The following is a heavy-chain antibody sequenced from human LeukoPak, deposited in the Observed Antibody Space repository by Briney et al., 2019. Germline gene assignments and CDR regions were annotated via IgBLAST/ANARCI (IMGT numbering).Heavy chain of an antibody. V-gene: IGHV3-7*01. CDR1: GFTFSSYW. D-gene: IGHD6-13*01. CDR3: ALYSSSWYGYFQH. CDR2: IKQDGGEK. J-gene: IGHJ1*01. Sequence: PGGSLRLSCAASGFTFSSYWMSWVRQAPGKGLEWVANIKQDGGEKYYVDSVKGRFTISRDNAKNSLYLQMNSLRAEDTAVYYCALYSSSWYGYFQHWGQGTLVTVSS.